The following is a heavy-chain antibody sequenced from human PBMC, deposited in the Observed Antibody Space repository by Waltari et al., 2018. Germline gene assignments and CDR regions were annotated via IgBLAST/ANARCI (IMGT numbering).Heavy chain of an antibody. CDR3: AWIRDYYDSSGPSDY. J-gene: IGHJ4*02. V-gene: IGHV2-26*04. D-gene: IGHD3-22*01. CDR2: IFSNDEK. Sequence: QVTLKESGPVLVKPTETPPLTCPVSGFSLSKPRMGVGWIGQPPGKALEWLAHIFSNDEKSYSTSLKSRLTISKDTSKSQVVLTMTNMDPVDTATYYCAWIRDYYDSSGPSDYWGQGTLVTVSS. CDR1: GFSLSKPRMG.